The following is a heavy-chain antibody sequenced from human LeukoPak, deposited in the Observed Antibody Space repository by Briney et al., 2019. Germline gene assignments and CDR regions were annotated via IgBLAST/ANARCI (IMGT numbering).Heavy chain of an antibody. CDR1: GGSISSGGYS. D-gene: IGHD6-13*01. CDR3: ARGSSSSWYYWFDP. J-gene: IGHJ5*02. CDR2: IYHSGST. V-gene: IGHV4-30-2*01. Sequence: SQTLSLTCAVSGGSISSGGYSWSWIRQPPGKGLEWIGYIYHSGSTYYNPSLKSRVTISVDTSKNQFSQKLSSVTAADTAVYSCARGSSSSWYYWFDPWGQGTLVTVSS.